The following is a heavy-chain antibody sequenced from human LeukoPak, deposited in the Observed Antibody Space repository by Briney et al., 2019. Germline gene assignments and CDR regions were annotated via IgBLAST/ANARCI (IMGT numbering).Heavy chain of an antibody. V-gene: IGHV3-9*01. D-gene: IGHD6-19*01. CDR2: TSWNSNNI. CDR3: AKDIGEEQWRGIDF. Sequence: GRPVTLLCAASGFTFHEYAMHWVRQAPGKGLEWVSGTSWNSNNIVYADSVKGRFTISRDNAKNSLYLQMNSLRVEDTALYYCAKDIGEEQWRGIDFWGQGTLVTVSS. CDR1: GFTFHEYA. J-gene: IGHJ4*02.